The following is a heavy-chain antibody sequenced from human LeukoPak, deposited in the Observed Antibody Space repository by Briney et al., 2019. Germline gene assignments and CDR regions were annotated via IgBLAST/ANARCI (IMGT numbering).Heavy chain of an antibody. CDR3: TRYGDYPFDY. D-gene: IGHD2-21*01. J-gene: IGHJ4*02. Sequence: QAGGSLRLSCAASGFTFSSYSMNWVRQASGKGLEWVGRIRSKANSYATAYAASVKGRFTISRDDSKNTAYLQMNSLKTEDTAVYYCTRYGDYPFDYWGQGTLVTVSS. CDR2: IRSKANSYAT. V-gene: IGHV3-73*01. CDR1: GFTFSSYS.